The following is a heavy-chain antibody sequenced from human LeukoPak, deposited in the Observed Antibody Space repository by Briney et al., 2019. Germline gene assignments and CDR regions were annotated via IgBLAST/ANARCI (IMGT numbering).Heavy chain of an antibody. D-gene: IGHD2-2*01. Sequence: GGSLRLSCAASGFTFTNYAMHWVRQAPGKGLGWVAVISYDSSNKYYADSVKGRFTISRDNSQNTLCLETNSLRVEDTAMFHCAAAYCSTTACSPLAYWGQGILVTISS. CDR3: AAAYCSTTACSPLAY. V-gene: IGHV3-30*03. J-gene: IGHJ4*02. CDR2: ISYDSSNK. CDR1: GFTFTNYA.